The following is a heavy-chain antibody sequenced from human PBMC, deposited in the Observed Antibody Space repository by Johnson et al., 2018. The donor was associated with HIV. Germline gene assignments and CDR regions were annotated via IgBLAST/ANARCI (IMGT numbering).Heavy chain of an antibody. CDR1: GFTFSDYY. J-gene: IGHJ3*02. V-gene: IGHV3-11*04. CDR3: AREKIKGYAFDI. Sequence: QVRLVESGGGVVQPGGSLRLSCAASGFTFSDYYMSWIRQAPGKGLEWVSYISSSGSTIYYADSVKGRFTISRDNAKNSLYLQMNSLRAEDTAVYYCAREKIKGYAFDIWGQGTMVTVSS. CDR2: ISSSGSTI. D-gene: IGHD3-16*01.